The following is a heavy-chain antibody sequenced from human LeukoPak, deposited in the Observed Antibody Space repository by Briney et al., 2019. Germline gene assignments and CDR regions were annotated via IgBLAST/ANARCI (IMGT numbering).Heavy chain of an antibody. J-gene: IGHJ4*02. CDR3: TTGSYDSSGYYYFDY. V-gene: IGHV3-15*01. CDR1: GFTFSNAW. CDR2: IKSKTDGGTT. Sequence: GGSLRLSCAASGFTFSNAWMSWVRQAPGKGLEWVGRIKSKTDGGTTDYAAPVKGRFTISGDDSKNTLYLQMNSLKTEDTAVYYCTTGSYDSSGYYYFDYWGQGTLVTVSS. D-gene: IGHD3-22*01.